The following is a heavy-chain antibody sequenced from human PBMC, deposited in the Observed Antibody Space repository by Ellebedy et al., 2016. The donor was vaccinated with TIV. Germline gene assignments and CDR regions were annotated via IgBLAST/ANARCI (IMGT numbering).Heavy chain of an antibody. D-gene: IGHD3-22*01. Sequence: GESLKISXAASPGFGFSDYAMIWVRQAPGKGLEWVSGISDTGGATDYADSVKGRFTVSRDNSKNTLYLEINTLRAEDTAVYYCARGGYYDSNGYFRVDYWGQGTLVTVSS. CDR3: ARGGYYDSNGYFRVDY. CDR2: ISDTGGAT. V-gene: IGHV3-23*01. CDR1: PGFGFSDYA. J-gene: IGHJ4*02.